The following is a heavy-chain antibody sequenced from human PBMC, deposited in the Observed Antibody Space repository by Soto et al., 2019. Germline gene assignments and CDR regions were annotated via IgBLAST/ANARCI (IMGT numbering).Heavy chain of an antibody. CDR1: GFTFSSYA. Sequence: PGGSLRLSCAASGFTFSSYAMHWVRQAPGKGLEWVSYISSSGTTIYYADSVKGRFTISRDNAKNSLYLQMNSLRAEDTAVYYCARVERGITIFGVVIPPFDYWGQGTLVTVSS. CDR2: ISSSGTTI. V-gene: IGHV3-48*04. D-gene: IGHD3-3*01. CDR3: ARVERGITIFGVVIPPFDY. J-gene: IGHJ4*02.